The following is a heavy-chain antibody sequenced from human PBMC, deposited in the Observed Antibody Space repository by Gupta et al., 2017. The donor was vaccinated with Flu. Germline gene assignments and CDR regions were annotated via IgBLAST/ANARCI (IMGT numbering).Heavy chain of an antibody. Sequence: WSWIRQSPGKGLEWIGEITPVGRTKYNPSLESRVTASGDMFKKQFSLNLISVTAADTAVYFCVRGPYYGSGSFHPRDAFDIWGPGALVIVS. V-gene: IGHV4-34*01. J-gene: IGHJ3*02. D-gene: IGHD3-10*01. CDR2: ITPVGRT. CDR3: VRGPYYGSGSFHPRDAFDI.